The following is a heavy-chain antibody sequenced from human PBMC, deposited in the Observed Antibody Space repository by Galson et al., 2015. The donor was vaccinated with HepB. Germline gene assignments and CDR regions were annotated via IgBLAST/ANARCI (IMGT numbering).Heavy chain of an antibody. CDR3: ATGLTRSHYAMDV. J-gene: IGHJ6*04. CDR1: GFTFSSYG. D-gene: IGHD3-10*01. CDR2: ISYDGSNK. Sequence: PLRLSCAASGFTFSSYGMHWVRQAPGKGLAWVAVISYDGSNKYYADSVKGRFNISRDNSKNTLYLQMNSLRAEDTAVYYCATGLTRSHYAMDVWGKGTTVTVSS. V-gene: IGHV3-30*03.